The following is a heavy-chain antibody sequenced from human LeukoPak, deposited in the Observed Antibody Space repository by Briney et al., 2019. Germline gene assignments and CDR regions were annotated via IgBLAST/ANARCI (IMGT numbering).Heavy chain of an antibody. Sequence: SETLSLTCAVSGYSITTGSYWGWIRQPPGKALEWIGNIYHSGSTYYNPSLKSRVTISADTSKNQLSLKLTSVTAADTAVYYCAKVGAYGDYARHDYWGQGTLVTVSS. V-gene: IGHV4-38-2*01. D-gene: IGHD4-17*01. CDR1: GYSITTGSY. J-gene: IGHJ4*02. CDR2: IYHSGST. CDR3: AKVGAYGDYARHDY.